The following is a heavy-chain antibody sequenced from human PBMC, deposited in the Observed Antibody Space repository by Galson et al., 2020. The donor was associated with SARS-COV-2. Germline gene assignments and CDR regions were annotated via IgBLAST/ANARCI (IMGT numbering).Heavy chain of an antibody. J-gene: IGHJ4*01. V-gene: IGHV3-7*03. D-gene: IGHD3-10*01. CDR1: GFTFSAFY. Sequence: GGSLRLSCVASGFTFSAFYMGWVRQAPGNGLEWVANIKEDGTNKYFVDSVTGRFTISRDNPKNSLYLQMNSLRADDTAVYYFLRDAVGGGELDYWGHGTLVTVSS. CDR2: IKEDGTNK. CDR3: LRDAVGGGELDY.